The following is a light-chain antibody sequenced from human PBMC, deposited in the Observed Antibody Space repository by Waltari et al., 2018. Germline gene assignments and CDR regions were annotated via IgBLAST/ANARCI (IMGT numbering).Light chain of an antibody. CDR1: QSISSY. Sequence: DLQMTQSHSSLSASVGDSVHIICRASQSISSYLNWYQQKPGKAPKLLIYAASSLQSGVPSRFSGSGSGTDFTLTISSLQPEDFATYYCQQSYSTPVCTFGQGTKLEI. CDR3: QQSYSTPVCT. V-gene: IGKV1-39*01. CDR2: AAS. J-gene: IGKJ2*02.